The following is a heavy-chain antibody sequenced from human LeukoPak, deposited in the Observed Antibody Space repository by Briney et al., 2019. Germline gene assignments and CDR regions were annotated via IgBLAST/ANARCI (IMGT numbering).Heavy chain of an antibody. CDR2: INWNGGST. CDR3: ARVGVAYYYDSSGYYLPD. V-gene: IGHV3-20*04. D-gene: IGHD3-22*01. J-gene: IGHJ4*02. Sequence: GGSLRLSCAASGFTFDDYGMSWVRQAPGKGLEWVSGINWNGGSTGYADSVKGRFTISRDNAKNSLYLQMNSLRAEDTALYYCARVGVAYYYDSSGYYLPDWGQGTLVIVSS. CDR1: GFTFDDYG.